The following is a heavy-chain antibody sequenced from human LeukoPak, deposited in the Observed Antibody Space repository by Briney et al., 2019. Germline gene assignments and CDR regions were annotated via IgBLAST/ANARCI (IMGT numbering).Heavy chain of an antibody. CDR2: FDPEDGET. V-gene: IGHV1-24*01. D-gene: IGHD3-10*01. CDR3: ATLGTMVRRYFDY. CDR1: GYTLTELS. J-gene: IGHJ4*02. Sequence: EASVKVSCKVSGYTLTELSMHWVRQAPGKGLEWMGGFDPEDGETIYAQKFQGRATMTEDTSTDTAYMELSSLRSEDTAVYYCATLGTMVRRYFDYWGQGTLVTVSS.